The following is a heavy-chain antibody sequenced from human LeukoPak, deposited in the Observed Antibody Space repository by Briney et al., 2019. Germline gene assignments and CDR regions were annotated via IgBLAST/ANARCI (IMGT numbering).Heavy chain of an antibody. V-gene: IGHV4-34*01. CDR1: GGSFSGFY. CDR2: INHSGST. Sequence: SETLSLTCAVYGGSFSGFYWSWIRQPPGKGLEWIGEINHSGSTNYNPSLKSRVTISVDTSKNQFSLKMSSVTAADTAVYYCAVLNFWSGYQDYWGQGTLVTVSS. J-gene: IGHJ4*02. CDR3: AVLNFWSGYQDY. D-gene: IGHD3-3*01.